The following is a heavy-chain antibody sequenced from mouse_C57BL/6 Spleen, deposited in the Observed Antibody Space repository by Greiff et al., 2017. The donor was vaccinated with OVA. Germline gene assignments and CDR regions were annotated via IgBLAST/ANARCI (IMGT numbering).Heavy chain of an antibody. Sequence: VQLQESGAELVKPGASVKISCKASGYAFSSYWMNWVKQRPGKGLEWIGQIYPGDGDTNYNGKFKGKATLTADKSSSTAYMQLSSLTSEDSAVYFCARLGAAQATFAYWGQGTLVTVSA. D-gene: IGHD3-2*02. CDR2: IYPGDGDT. V-gene: IGHV1-80*01. J-gene: IGHJ3*01. CDR3: ARLGAAQATFAY. CDR1: GYAFSSYW.